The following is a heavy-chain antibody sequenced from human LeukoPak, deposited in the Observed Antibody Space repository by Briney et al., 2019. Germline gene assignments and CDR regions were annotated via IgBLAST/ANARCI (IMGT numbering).Heavy chain of an antibody. CDR2: IYYSGST. V-gene: IGHV4-39*01. D-gene: IGHD3-3*01. Sequence: SETLSLTCTVSGGSISSSSYYWGWIRQPPGKGLEWIGSIYYSGSTYSNPSLKSRVTISVDTSKNQFSLRLSSVTAADTAVYYCAIRGYYDFWSGFDYWGQGTLVTVSS. CDR3: AIRGYYDFWSGFDY. J-gene: IGHJ4*02. CDR1: GGSISSSSYY.